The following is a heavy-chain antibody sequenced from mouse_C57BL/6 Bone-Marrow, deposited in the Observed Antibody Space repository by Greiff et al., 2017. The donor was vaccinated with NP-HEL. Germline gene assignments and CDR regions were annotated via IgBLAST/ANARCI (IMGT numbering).Heavy chain of an antibody. D-gene: IGHD4-1*02. Sequence: QVQLKESGAELAKPGASVKLSCKASGYTFTSYWMNWVKQRPGQGLEWIGYINPSSGYTKYNQKFKDKATLTADKSSSTAYMQLSSLTYEDSAVYYCARDSNCFYDMDYWGKGTTVTVSS. V-gene: IGHV1-7*01. CDR3: ARDSNCFYDMDY. CDR2: INPSSGYT. J-gene: IGHJ4*01. CDR1: GYTFTSYW.